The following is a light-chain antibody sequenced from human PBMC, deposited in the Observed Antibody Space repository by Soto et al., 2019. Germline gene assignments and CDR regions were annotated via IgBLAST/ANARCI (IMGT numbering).Light chain of an antibody. J-gene: IGKJ4*01. V-gene: IGKV1-27*01. CDR1: QGISNY. CDR2: AAS. CDR3: QKYTNVPA. Sequence: DIQMTQSPSSLSASVGDRVTIXCRASQGISNYLAWYQQIPGKVPKLLISAASTLQSGVPSRFSGSGSGTDFTLTISSLQPEDVATYYCQKYTNVPAFGGGTKVEIK.